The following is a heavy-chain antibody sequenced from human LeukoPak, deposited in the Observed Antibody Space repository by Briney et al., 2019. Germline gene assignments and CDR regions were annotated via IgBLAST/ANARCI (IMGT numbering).Heavy chain of an antibody. CDR3: AREGFTNYGGRYYYYGMDV. CDR1: GXTFSSYD. V-gene: IGHV3-13*04. D-gene: IGHD4-23*01. J-gene: IGHJ6*02. Sequence: GRSLRLSCAASGXTFSSYDMHWVRQAPGKGLEWVSAIGTAGDTYYAGSVKGRFTISRENAKNSLYLQMNSLTAGDTAVYYCAREGFTNYGGRYYYYGMDVWGPGTTVTVSS. CDR2: IGTAGDT.